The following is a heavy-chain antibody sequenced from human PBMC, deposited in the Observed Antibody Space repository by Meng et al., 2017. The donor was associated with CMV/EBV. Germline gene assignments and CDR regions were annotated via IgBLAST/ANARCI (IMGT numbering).Heavy chain of an antibody. D-gene: IGHD5-12*01. CDR1: GYTFTGYY. CDR2: INPNSGGT. Sequence: QGQLVQCGAEVKKPGATVKVSCKASGYTFTGYYMHGVRQASGQGLEWMGWINPNSGGTNYAQKFQGRVTMTRDTSISTAYMELSRLRSDDTAVYYCAREVATTHDAFDIWGQGTMVTVSS. CDR3: AREVATTHDAFDI. V-gene: IGHV1-2*02. J-gene: IGHJ3*02.